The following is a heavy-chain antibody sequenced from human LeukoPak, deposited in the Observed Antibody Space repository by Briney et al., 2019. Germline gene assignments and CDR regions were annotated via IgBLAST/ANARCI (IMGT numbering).Heavy chain of an antibody. CDR1: GGSFSGYY. CDR2: INHSGST. D-gene: IGHD3/OR15-3a*01. V-gene: IGHV4-34*01. J-gene: IGHJ5*02. Sequence: SGTLSLTCAVYGGSFSGYYWSWIRQPPGKGLEWIGEINHSGSTNYNPSLKSRVTISVDTSKNQFSLKLSSVTAADTAVYYCARGWTFDPWGQGTLVTVSS. CDR3: ARGWTFDP.